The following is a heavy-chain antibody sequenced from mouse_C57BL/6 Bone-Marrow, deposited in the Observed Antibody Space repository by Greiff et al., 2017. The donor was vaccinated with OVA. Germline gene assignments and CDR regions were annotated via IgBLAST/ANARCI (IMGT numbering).Heavy chain of an antibody. CDR2: IDPEDGET. J-gene: IGHJ1*03. D-gene: IGHD1-1*01. CDR1: GFNIKDYY. Sequence: VQLQQSGAELVKPGASVKLSCTASGFNIKDYYMHWVKQRTEQGLEWIGRIDPEDGETKYATKFQGTDTITAATSSNTAYLPLSSLTSEDTAVYYCAYGSSCGGDVWGTGTTVTVSS. V-gene: IGHV14-2*01. CDR3: AYGSSCGGDV.